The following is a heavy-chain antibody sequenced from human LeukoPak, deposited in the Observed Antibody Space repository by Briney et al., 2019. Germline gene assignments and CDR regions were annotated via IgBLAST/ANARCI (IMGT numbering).Heavy chain of an antibody. V-gene: IGHV3-9*03. Sequence: GGSLRLSCAASGFTFSSYSMNWVRQAPGKGLEWVSGISWNSGSIGYADSVKGRFTISRDNAKNSLYLQMNSLRAEDMALYYCAKDISRRGRGAFDIWGQGTMVTVSS. D-gene: IGHD1-26*01. CDR2: ISWNSGSI. CDR3: AKDISRRGRGAFDI. J-gene: IGHJ3*02. CDR1: GFTFSSYS.